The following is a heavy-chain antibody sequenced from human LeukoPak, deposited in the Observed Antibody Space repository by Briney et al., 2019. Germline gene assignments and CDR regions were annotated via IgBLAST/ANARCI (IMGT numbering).Heavy chain of an antibody. CDR1: GFTFSDHY. Sequence: GGSLRLSCAASGFTFSDHYMDWVRQAPGKGLEWVGRIRKKVNSYTTEYAATVKGRLTISRDDSKNSLYLQMNSLKTEDTAVYYCARGYCRSTTSCYFDYWGQGTLVTVSS. CDR2: IRKKVNSYTT. D-gene: IGHD2/OR15-2a*01. CDR3: ARGYCRSTTSCYFDY. J-gene: IGHJ4*02. V-gene: IGHV3-72*01.